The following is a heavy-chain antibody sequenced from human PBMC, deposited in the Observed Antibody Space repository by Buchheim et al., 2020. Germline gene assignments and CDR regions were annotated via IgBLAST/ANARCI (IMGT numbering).Heavy chain of an antibody. J-gene: IGHJ5*02. Sequence: ELQLVESGGALVQPGGSLRLSCAASGFTFSTHWMHWVRQVPGKGLVWVSRITSDGSTTGYLDSVKGRFTISRDNARTTRYLQMNSLRAEDTAVYYCARGIAAAGNPNWFDPWGRGTL. V-gene: IGHV3-74*01. D-gene: IGHD6-13*01. CDR2: ITSDGSTT. CDR1: GFTFSTHW. CDR3: ARGIAAAGNPNWFDP.